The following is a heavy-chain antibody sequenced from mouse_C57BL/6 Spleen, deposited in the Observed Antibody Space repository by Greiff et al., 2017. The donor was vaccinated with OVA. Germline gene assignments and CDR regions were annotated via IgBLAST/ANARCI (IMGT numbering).Heavy chain of an antibody. CDR3: ARERTYYGSFAMDY. CDR1: GYAFSSYW. CDR2: IYPGDGDT. J-gene: IGHJ4*01. V-gene: IGHV1-80*01. D-gene: IGHD1-1*01. Sequence: VQVVESGAELVKPGASVKISCKASGYAFSSYWMNWVKQRPGKGLEWIGQIYPGDGDTNYNGKFKGKATLTADKSSSTAYMQLSSLTSEDSAVYFCARERTYYGSFAMDYWGQGTSVTVSS.